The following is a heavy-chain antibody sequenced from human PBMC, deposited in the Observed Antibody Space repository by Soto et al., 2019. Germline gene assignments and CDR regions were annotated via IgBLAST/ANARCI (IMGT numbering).Heavy chain of an antibody. CDR1: GFAFSSER. CDR3: TSDTFGARGS. D-gene: IGHD2-15*01. V-gene: IGHV3-74*01. J-gene: IGHJ5*02. Sequence: GGSLRLSCAASGFAFSSERMHWVRQAPGKGLVWVSRIDPYDTGITYADSVKGRFTISRDNAKNTLYLQMNSLRAEDTAVYYCTSDTFGARGSWGQGTLVTVSS. CDR2: IDPYDTGI.